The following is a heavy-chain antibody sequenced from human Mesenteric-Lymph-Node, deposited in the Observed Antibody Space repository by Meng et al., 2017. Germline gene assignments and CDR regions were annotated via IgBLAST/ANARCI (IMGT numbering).Heavy chain of an antibody. CDR3: ARDPTGGEDHQRV. V-gene: IGHV4-34*01. Sequence: QVHVHQGGAGPLNPSETLSLTCAVYGGSFSGYYWSWIRQPPGKGLEWIGEINHSGSTIYNPSLKSRVTMSVDNSKNQFSLKLNSMTAADTAVYYCARDPTGGEDHQRVWGQGTLVTVSS. CDR2: INHSGST. CDR1: GGSFSGYY. J-gene: IGHJ4*02. D-gene: IGHD1-14*01.